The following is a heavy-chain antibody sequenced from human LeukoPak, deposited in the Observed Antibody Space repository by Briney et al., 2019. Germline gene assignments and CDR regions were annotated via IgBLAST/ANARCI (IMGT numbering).Heavy chain of an antibody. CDR2: ISSSSSYI. CDR1: GFTFSSYS. J-gene: IGHJ6*03. Sequence: GGSLRLSCAASGFTFSSYSMNWVRQAPGKGLEWVSSISSSSSYIYYADSVKGRFTISRDNAKNSLYLQMNSLRAEDTAVYYCARVGALRSPYHYYYMDVWGKGTTVTVSS. V-gene: IGHV3-21*01. CDR3: ARVGALRSPYHYYYMDV. D-gene: IGHD3-3*01.